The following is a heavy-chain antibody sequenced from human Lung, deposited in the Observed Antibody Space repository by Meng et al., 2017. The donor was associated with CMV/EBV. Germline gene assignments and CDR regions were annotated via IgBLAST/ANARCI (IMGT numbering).Heavy chain of an antibody. Sequence: YSFRNRWVALVRQVPGEGLEWMGFIYPGDSDSRYSPSFQGQVTISVDKSINTAYLQWSRLKASDNAMYYCERRLLSGGYFGAHWFDTWGQGTLVTVSS. D-gene: IGHD1-26*01. V-gene: IGHV5-51*01. CDR3: ERRLLSGGYFGAHWFDT. J-gene: IGHJ5*02. CDR2: IYPGDSDS. CDR1: YSFRNRW.